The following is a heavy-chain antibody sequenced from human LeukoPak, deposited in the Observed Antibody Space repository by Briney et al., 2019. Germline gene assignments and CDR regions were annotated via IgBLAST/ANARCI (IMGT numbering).Heavy chain of an antibody. CDR1: GYTLTSYG. CDR2: ISAYNGNT. J-gene: IGHJ6*02. Sequence: ASVTVSCKASGYTLTSYGISWVRQAPGQGLEWMGWISAYNGNTNYAQKLQGRVTMTTDTSTSTAYMELRSLRSDDTAVYYCASTDDFWSGFQRYYYGMDVWGQGTTVTVSS. D-gene: IGHD3-3*01. V-gene: IGHV1-18*01. CDR3: ASTDDFWSGFQRYYYGMDV.